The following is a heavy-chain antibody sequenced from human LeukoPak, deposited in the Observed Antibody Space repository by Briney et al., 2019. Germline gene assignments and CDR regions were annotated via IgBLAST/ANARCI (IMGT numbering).Heavy chain of an antibody. J-gene: IGHJ6*03. CDR2: IYTSGST. V-gene: IGHV4-4*08. CDR1: GGSISSYY. Sequence: SETLSLTCTVSGGSISSYYWSWIRQPPGKGLEWMGNIYTSGSTNYNLSLKSRVTIFVDTSKDHVFLKQSYVTAPDTAVYYCARLAEYSSGWYDYYYYMDVGSKRTTVTVSS. CDR3: ARLAEYSSGWYDYYYYMDV. D-gene: IGHD6-19*01.